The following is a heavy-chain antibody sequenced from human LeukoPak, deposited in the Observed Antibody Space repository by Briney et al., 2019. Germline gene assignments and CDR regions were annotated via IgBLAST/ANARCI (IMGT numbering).Heavy chain of an antibody. Sequence: GRSLRLSCSASGFTFSSYAMHWVRQAPGKGLEWVAVISYDGSNKYFADSVKGRFTISRDNSKNTLYLQMNGLRAEDTAVYYCAKDGCRMTNCHVLVDLWGQGTLVTVSS. J-gene: IGHJ5*02. CDR2: ISYDGSNK. D-gene: IGHD1-1*01. CDR3: AKDGCRMTNCHVLVDL. CDR1: GFTFSSYA. V-gene: IGHV3-30*18.